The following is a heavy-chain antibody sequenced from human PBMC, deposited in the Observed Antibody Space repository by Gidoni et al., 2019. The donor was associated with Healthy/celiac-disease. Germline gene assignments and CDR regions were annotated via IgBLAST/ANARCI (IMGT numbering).Heavy chain of an antibody. CDR2: IYHGGST. CDR1: GGSISSSNW. D-gene: IGHD5-18*01. CDR3: ARYSYGPYYYYYYGMDV. J-gene: IGHJ6*02. V-gene: IGHV4-4*02. Sequence: QVQLQESGPGLVKPSGTLSLTCAVSGGSISSSNWWSWVRQPPGKGLEWIGEIYHGGSTNYNPSLKSRVTISVDKSKNQFSLKLSSVTAADTAVYYCARYSYGPYYYYYYGMDVWGQGTTVTVSS.